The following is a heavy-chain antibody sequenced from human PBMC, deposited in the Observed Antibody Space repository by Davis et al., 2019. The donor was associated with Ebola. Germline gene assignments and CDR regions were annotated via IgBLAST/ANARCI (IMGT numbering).Heavy chain of an antibody. CDR3: ARQVVAGHNWFDP. CDR1: GGSISSGDYY. CDR2: IYYSGST. J-gene: IGHJ5*02. Sequence: SETLSLTCTVSGGSISSGDYYWSWIRQPPGKGLEWIGYIYYSGSTYYNPSLKSRVTISVDTSKNQFSLKLSSVTAADTAVYYCARQVVAGHNWFDPWGQGTLVTVSS. D-gene: IGHD6-19*01. V-gene: IGHV4-30-4*01.